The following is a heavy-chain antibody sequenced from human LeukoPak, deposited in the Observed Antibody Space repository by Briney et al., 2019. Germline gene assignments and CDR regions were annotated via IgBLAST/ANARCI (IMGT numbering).Heavy chain of an antibody. Sequence: GASVKVSRKASGYTFTSYGISWVRQAPGQGLEWMGWISAYNGNTNYAQKLQGRVTMTTDTSTSTAYMELRSLRSDDTAVYYCARDQRYCTNGVCYPATPFDYWGQGTLVTVSS. D-gene: IGHD2-8*01. V-gene: IGHV1-18*01. J-gene: IGHJ4*02. CDR2: ISAYNGNT. CDR1: GYTFTSYG. CDR3: ARDQRYCTNGVCYPATPFDY.